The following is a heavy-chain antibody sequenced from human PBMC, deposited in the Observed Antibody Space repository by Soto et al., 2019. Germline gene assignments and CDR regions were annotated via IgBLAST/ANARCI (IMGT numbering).Heavy chain of an antibody. CDR3: ARDGYYYDSSGYPRYYYYYGMDA. Sequence: SETLSLTCAVSGYSISSGYYWGWIGQPPGKGLEWIGSIYHSGSTYYNPSLKSRVTISVDTSKNQFSLKLSSVTAADTAVYYCARDGYYYDSSGYPRYYYYYGMDAWGQGTTVTVSS. CDR2: IYHSGST. CDR1: GYSISSGYY. V-gene: IGHV4-38-2*02. D-gene: IGHD3-22*01. J-gene: IGHJ6*02.